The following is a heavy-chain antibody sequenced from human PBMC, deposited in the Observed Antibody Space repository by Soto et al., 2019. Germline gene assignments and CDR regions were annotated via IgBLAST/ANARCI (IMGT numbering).Heavy chain of an antibody. D-gene: IGHD3-3*01. CDR3: ARAVYDFWSGSESGYYMDV. Sequence: GGSLRLSCAASGFTFSSYDMHWVRQATGKGLEWVSAIGTAGDTYYPGSVKGRFTISRENAKNSLYLQMNSLRAGDTAVYYCARAVYDFWSGSESGYYMDVWGKGTTVTVSS. J-gene: IGHJ6*03. CDR1: GFTFSSYD. CDR2: IGTAGDT. V-gene: IGHV3-13*01.